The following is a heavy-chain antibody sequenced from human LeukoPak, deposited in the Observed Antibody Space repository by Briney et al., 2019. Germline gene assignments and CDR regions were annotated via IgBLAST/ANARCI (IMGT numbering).Heavy chain of an antibody. Sequence: SETLSLTYTVSGGSTGDYYWSWIRQPAGKGLEWIGRIYTSGSTNYNPSLKSRVTMSVDTSKNQFSLKLNSVTAADTAVYYCARGDWFDPWGQGTLVTVSS. CDR2: IYTSGST. J-gene: IGHJ5*02. V-gene: IGHV4-4*07. CDR3: ARGDWFDP. CDR1: GGSTGDYY.